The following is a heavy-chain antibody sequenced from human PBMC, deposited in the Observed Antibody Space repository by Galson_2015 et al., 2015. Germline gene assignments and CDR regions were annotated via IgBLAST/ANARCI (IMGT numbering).Heavy chain of an antibody. V-gene: IGHV3-7*03. CDR1: GLAFSNYW. Sequence: SQRLSCAASGLAFSNYWMNWVRQAPGKGLEWVANIKQDGSETYYAASVQGRFAISRDNAKNSLYLQMNSLRVEDTAVYYCQGGSGWIFDQWGQGISVTVSS. D-gene: IGHD6-19*01. CDR2: IKQDGSET. J-gene: IGHJ4*02. CDR3: QGGSGWIFDQ.